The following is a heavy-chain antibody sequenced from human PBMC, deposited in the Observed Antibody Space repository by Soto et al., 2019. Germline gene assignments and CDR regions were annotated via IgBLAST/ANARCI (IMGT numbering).Heavy chain of an antibody. V-gene: IGHV3-33*01. CDR1: GFTFSSYG. J-gene: IGHJ3*02. CDR2: IWYDGSNK. D-gene: IGHD1-26*01. CDR3: ARDIVVGATADAFDI. Sequence: QVQLVESGGGVVQPGRSLRLSCAASGFTFSSYGMHWVRQAPGKGLEWVAVIWYDGSNKYYADSVKGRFTISRDNSKNTLYLQMNSLRAEDTAVYYCARDIVVGATADAFDIWGQGTMVTVSS.